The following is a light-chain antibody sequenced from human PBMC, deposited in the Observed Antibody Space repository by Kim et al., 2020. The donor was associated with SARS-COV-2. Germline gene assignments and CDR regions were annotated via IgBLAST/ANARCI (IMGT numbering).Light chain of an antibody. Sequence: EIVMTQSPATLSVSPGERATLSCRASQSVGHNLAWYQQKPGQAPRLLIYGGSTGVTGIPGRFSASGSGTEFTLTISGLQSEDFAVYYCRQEKDGPMTFWQGDKVDIK. CDR1: QSVGHN. J-gene: IGKJ1*01. V-gene: IGKV3-15*01. CDR2: GGS. CDR3: RQEKDGPMT.